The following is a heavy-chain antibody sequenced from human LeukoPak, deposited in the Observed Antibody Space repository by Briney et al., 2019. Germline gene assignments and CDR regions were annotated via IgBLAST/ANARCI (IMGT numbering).Heavy chain of an antibody. Sequence: RGSLRLSCAASGFTFDNYGMSWVRQAPVKGLEWVSGINWNGGSTGYADSVKGRFTISRDNAKNSLYLQMNSLRAEDTALYYCARTEYCSGGSCYSMYYWGQGTLVTVS. CDR3: ARTEYCSGGSCYSMYY. CDR2: INWNGGST. V-gene: IGHV3-20*04. D-gene: IGHD2-15*01. J-gene: IGHJ4*02. CDR1: GFTFDNYG.